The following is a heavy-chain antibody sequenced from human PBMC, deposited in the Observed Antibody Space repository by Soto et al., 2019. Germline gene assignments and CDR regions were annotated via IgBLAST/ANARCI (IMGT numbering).Heavy chain of an antibody. Sequence: PGGSLRLSDEGSGFTFSRYAMSWVRQAPGKGLEWVSAISGSGGSTYYADSVKGRFTISRDNSKNTLYLQMNSLRAEDTAVYYCAKDRGRDDFWSGYYFDYWGQGTLVTVSS. CDR2: ISGSGGST. CDR1: GFTFSRYA. D-gene: IGHD3-3*01. V-gene: IGHV3-23*01. CDR3: AKDRGRDDFWSGYYFDY. J-gene: IGHJ4*02.